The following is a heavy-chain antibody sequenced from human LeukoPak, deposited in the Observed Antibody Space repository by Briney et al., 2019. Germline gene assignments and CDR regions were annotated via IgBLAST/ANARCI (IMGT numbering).Heavy chain of an antibody. V-gene: IGHV1-69*04. CDR2: IIPILGIA. CDR1: GGTFSSYA. D-gene: IGHD5-18*01. J-gene: IGHJ6*02. CDR3: ARVDTAISTTGAAYGMDV. Sequence: SVKVSCKASGGTFSSYAISWVRQAPGQGLEWMGRIIPILGIANYAQKFQGRVTITADKSTSTAYMELSSLRSEDTAVYYCARVDTAISTTGAAYGMDVWGQGTTVTVSS.